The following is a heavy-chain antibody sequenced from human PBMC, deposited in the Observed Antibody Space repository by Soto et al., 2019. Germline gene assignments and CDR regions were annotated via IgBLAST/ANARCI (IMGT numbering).Heavy chain of an antibody. CDR1: GFTFSSYW. J-gene: IGHJ6*02. V-gene: IGHV3-74*01. CDR3: ARELCFDLWSGYCTTTYYYGMDV. Sequence: GGSLRLSCAASGFTFSSYWMHWVRQAPGKGLVWVSRINSDGSSTSYADSVKGRFTISRDNAKNTLYLQMNSLRAEDTAVYYCARELCFDLWSGYCTTTYYYGMDVWGQGITVTVSS. CDR2: INSDGSST. D-gene: IGHD3-3*01.